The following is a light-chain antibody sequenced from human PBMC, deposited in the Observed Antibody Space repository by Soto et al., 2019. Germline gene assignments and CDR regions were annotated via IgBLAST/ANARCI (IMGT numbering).Light chain of an antibody. V-gene: IGKV3-15*01. CDR2: GAS. CDR3: QQYNNWPPDRT. J-gene: IGKJ1*01. CDR1: QSVSSN. Sequence: EIVMTQSPATLSVSPGERATLSCRASQSVSSNLAWYQQKPGQAPRLLIYGASTRATGIPARFSGSGSGTELTHTISSLQSEDFAIYFCQQYNNWPPDRTFGQGTKVEIK.